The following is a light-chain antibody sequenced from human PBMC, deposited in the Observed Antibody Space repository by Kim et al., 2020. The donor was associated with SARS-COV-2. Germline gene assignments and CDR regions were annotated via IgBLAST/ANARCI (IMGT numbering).Light chain of an antibody. J-gene: IGLJ1*01. CDR2: DVR. CDR3: SSYTSSSNYV. CDR1: GSGVGGYNY. V-gene: IGLV2-14*04. Sequence: GQSMTITCTGTGSGVGGYNYVSWYQQHPGNDPKLMIYDVRQPPSWVSHLFSSSKSGNTASLTISGLQAEDEDDYYCSSYTSSSNYVFGTGTKVTVL.